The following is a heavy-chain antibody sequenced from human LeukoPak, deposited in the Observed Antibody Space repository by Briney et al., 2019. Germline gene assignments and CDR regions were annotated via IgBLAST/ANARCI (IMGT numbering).Heavy chain of an antibody. Sequence: QPGGSLRLSCAASGFTFSSYEMNWVRQAPGKGLEWVSYISSSGSTIYYADSVKGRFTISRDNAKNSLYLQMNSLRAEDTAVYYCARVGGSGSYCTSAVWYYGMDVWGKGTTVTVSS. D-gene: IGHD3-10*01. J-gene: IGHJ6*04. CDR2: ISSSGSTI. V-gene: IGHV3-48*03. CDR1: GFTFSSYE. CDR3: ARVGGSGSYCTSAVWYYGMDV.